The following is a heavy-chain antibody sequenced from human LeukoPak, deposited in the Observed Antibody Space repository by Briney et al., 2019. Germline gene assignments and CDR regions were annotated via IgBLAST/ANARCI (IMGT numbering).Heavy chain of an antibody. V-gene: IGHV4-4*07. CDR3: ARHKRSGIVVVPAAIFDY. CDR1: GGSISSYY. CDR2: IYTSGST. J-gene: IGHJ4*02. D-gene: IGHD2-2*01. Sequence: PSETLSLTCTVSGGSISSYYWSWIRQTAGKGLEWVGRIYTSGSTNYNPSLKSRVTMSVDTSKNQFSLKLSSVTAADTAVYYCARHKRSGIVVVPAAIFDYWGQGTLVTVSS.